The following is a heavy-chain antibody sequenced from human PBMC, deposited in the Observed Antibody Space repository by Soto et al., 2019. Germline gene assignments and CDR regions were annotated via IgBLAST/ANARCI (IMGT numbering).Heavy chain of an antibody. J-gene: IGHJ4*02. Sequence: GGSLRLSCAASGFTFSNAWMNWVRQAPGKGLEWVSAISGSGGSTYYADSVKGRFTISRDNSKNTLYLQMNSLRAEDTAVYYCAKDICSSTSCYFDYWGQGTLVTVSS. CDR3: AKDICSSTSCYFDY. CDR1: GFTFSNAW. CDR2: ISGSGGST. V-gene: IGHV3-23*01. D-gene: IGHD2-2*01.